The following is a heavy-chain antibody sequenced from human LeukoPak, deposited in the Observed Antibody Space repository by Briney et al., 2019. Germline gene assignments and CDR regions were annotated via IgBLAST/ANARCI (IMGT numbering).Heavy chain of an antibody. Sequence: GGSLRLSCAASGFTLSAYDMNWIRQAPGKGLEWLSYMSASGSVVYYADSVKGRFTISRDNAKNSVYLQMNSLRAGDTGVYYCARIGYSSSCTDYWGQGTLVTVSS. J-gene: IGHJ4*02. CDR2: MSASGSVV. CDR3: ARIGYSSSCTDY. D-gene: IGHD2-2*01. V-gene: IGHV3-48*03. CDR1: GFTLSAYD.